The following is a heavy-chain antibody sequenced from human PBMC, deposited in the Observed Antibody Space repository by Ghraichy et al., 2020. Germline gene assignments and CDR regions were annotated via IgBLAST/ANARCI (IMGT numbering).Heavy chain of an antibody. Sequence: SETLSLTCTVSGGSISSYYWSWIRQPPGKGLEWIGYIYYSGSTNYNPSLKSRVTISVDTSKNQFSLKLSSVTAADTAVYYCARAGNFGDYVWGSYRPNYYYYGMDVWGQGTTVTVSS. V-gene: IGHV4-59*01. D-gene: IGHD3-16*02. J-gene: IGHJ6*02. CDR1: GGSISSYY. CDR3: ARAGNFGDYVWGSYRPNYYYYGMDV. CDR2: IYYSGST.